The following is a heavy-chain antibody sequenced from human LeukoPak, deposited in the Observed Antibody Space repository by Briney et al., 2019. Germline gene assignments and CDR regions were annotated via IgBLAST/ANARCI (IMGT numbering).Heavy chain of an antibody. J-gene: IGHJ4*02. V-gene: IGHV3-30-3*01. CDR1: GFDFSRYV. D-gene: IGHD3-16*01. CDR3: ARGNLYTAATIEDY. CDR2: ISPEGYMK. Sequence: GGSLRLSCAASGFDFSRYVIHWVRQGPGKGLEGLAVISPEGYMKDYADSVKGRFTVSRDNSKNTVYLQMNSLSAEDTSRYYCARGNLYTAATIEDYWGQGTLVTVSS.